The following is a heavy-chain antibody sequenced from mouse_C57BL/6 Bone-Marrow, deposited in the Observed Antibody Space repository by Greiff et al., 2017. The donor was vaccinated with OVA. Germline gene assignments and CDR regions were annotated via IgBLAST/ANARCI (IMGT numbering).Heavy chain of an antibody. Sequence: ESGPGLVKPSQSLSLTCSVTGYSITSGYYWNWIRQFPGNKLEWMGYISYDGSNNYNPSLKNRISITRDTSKNQFFLKLNSVTTEDTATYYCARGKGPGGYWGQGTTLTVSS. J-gene: IGHJ2*01. CDR3: ARGKGPGGY. CDR2: ISYDGSN. D-gene: IGHD3-3*01. V-gene: IGHV3-6*01. CDR1: GYSITSGYY.